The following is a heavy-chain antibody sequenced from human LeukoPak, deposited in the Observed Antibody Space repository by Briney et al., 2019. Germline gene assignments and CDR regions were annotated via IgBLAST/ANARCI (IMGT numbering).Heavy chain of an antibody. CDR1: GFTFSGYG. D-gene: IGHD2-2*01. CDR3: ARDPRYSYGSMVY. Sequence: GGSLRLSCAASGFTFSGYGIHWVRQAPGKGLEWVAVISYDGSNKYYADSVKGRFTISRDNSKNTLYLQMNSLRAEDTAVYYCARDPRYSYGSMVYWGQGTPVTVSS. CDR2: ISYDGSNK. V-gene: IGHV3-30*03. J-gene: IGHJ4*02.